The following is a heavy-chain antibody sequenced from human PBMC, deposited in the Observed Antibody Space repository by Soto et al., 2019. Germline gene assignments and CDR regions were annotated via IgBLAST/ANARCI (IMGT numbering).Heavy chain of an antibody. CDR2: ISRSSSFI. Sequence: EVQLVESGGGLVKPGGSLRLSCAASGFTFSSYSMNWVRQAPGKGLEWVSYISRSSSFIYYADSVKGRFTISRDNAKNSLYRQVNGLRADGTAVDYCASVTGDYWGQGTLVTVSA. CDR3: ASVTGDY. D-gene: IGHD2-21*02. V-gene: IGHV3-21*01. CDR1: GFTFSSYS. J-gene: IGHJ4*02.